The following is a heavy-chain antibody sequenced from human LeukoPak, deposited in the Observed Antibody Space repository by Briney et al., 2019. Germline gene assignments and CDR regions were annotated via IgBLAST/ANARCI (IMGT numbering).Heavy chain of an antibody. Sequence: GGSLRLSCAASGFVFSNSWMGWVRLAPGKGLEWVANIKEDGSETYYVDSVKGRFTISRDNAKNSLDLQMNSLRDEDTAVYYCARRKVVQTTFDYWGQGTLVTVSS. CDR3: ARRKVVQTTFDY. J-gene: IGHJ4*02. D-gene: IGHD4/OR15-4a*01. CDR2: IKEDGSET. CDR1: GFVFSNSW. V-gene: IGHV3-7*01.